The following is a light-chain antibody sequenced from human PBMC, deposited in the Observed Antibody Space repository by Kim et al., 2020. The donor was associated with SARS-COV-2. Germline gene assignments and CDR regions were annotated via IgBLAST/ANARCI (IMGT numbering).Light chain of an antibody. CDR1: QVIRKF. CDR3: QQNDNFPIT. Sequence: ACVGDRVTITCQATQVIRKFLNGYQKRTGKAPELLIYDVSNLQTGVPSRFSGSGYGTHFTLTISSLQPADVATYYCQQNDNFPITFGQGTRLEIK. V-gene: IGKV1-33*01. J-gene: IGKJ5*01. CDR2: DVS.